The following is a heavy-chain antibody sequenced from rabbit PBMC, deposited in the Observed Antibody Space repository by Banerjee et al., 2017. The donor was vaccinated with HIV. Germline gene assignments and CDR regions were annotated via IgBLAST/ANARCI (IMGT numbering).Heavy chain of an antibody. Sequence: QEQLVESGGGLVQPGGSLKLFCKASGFDFSSYGVSWVRQAPGKGLEWIGYIDPVFGSTIYASWVNGRFTISSDNAQDTVDLQMNSLTAADTATYFCARGGYTSGWGFNLWGQGTLVTVS. CDR3: ARGGYTSGWGFNL. CDR2: IDPVFGST. V-gene: IGHV1S47*01. J-gene: IGHJ4*01. D-gene: IGHD4-1*01. CDR1: GFDFSSYG.